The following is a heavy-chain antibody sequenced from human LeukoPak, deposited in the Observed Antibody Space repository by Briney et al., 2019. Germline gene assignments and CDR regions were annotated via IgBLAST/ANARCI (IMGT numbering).Heavy chain of an antibody. CDR3: ARDYGGAYDYAAYFFDY. Sequence: ASVKVSCKASGYTFTGYYIHWVRQAPGQGLEWMGWINPNSGGTNYAQKFQGRVTITRDTSISTAYMELSRLRSDDTAIYYCARDYGGAYDYAAYFFDYWGQGTLVTVSS. J-gene: IGHJ4*02. CDR1: GYTFTGYY. V-gene: IGHV1-2*02. D-gene: IGHD3-16*01. CDR2: INPNSGGT.